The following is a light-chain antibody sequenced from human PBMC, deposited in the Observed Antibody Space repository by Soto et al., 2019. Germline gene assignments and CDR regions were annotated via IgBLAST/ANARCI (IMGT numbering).Light chain of an antibody. CDR1: HDIKKF. Sequence: DIQMTQSPSSLSASVGDRVTITCQASHDIKKFLNWFQEKPGKAPDLLIYDASNLQTGVPSRFSCSGSGTHFTFTISSRQPEDIATYYCQRYDSLPPSFGQGTRLDIK. V-gene: IGKV1-33*01. CDR2: DAS. CDR3: QRYDSLPPS. J-gene: IGKJ5*01.